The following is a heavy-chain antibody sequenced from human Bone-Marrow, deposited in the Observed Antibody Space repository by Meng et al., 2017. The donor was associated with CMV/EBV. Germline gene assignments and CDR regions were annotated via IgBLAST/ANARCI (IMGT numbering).Heavy chain of an antibody. CDR1: GSPFSGY. Sequence: QVHRKLGGAGSLKPSETLSLTCGCYGSPFSGYRSWVRQPPGKGLEWIGGITHSGSTNYNVSLRSRVTISIDTSKNQFSLKLSSVTATDTAVYYCAPGFRSWSGSYSSWGQGTLVPSPQ. CDR2: ITHSGST. CDR3: APGFRSWSGSYSS. D-gene: IGHD1-26*01. J-gene: IGHJ4*02. V-gene: IGHV4-34*01.